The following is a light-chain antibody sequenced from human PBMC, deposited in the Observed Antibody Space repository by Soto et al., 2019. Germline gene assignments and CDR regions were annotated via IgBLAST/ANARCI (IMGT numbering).Light chain of an antibody. CDR3: QQSSNWPQIT. CDR2: GAY. J-gene: IGKJ5*01. CDR1: QSVSSSY. V-gene: IGKV3D-20*02. Sequence: EIVLTQSPGTLSLSPGERATLSCRSSQSVSSSYLAWYQKKPGQAHRLIIYGAYSRAAGIPDWFSGSGSGTDFTLTISRLEQEDAVVYYCQQSSNWPQITFGQGTRLEIK.